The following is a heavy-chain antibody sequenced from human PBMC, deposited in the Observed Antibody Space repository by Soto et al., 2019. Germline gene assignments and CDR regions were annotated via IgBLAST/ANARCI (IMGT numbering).Heavy chain of an antibody. CDR2: ISGSGGST. J-gene: IGHJ4*02. D-gene: IGHD6-13*01. Sequence: GGVLRLSCAASGFTFSSYAMSWVRQAPGKGLEWVSAISGSGGSTYYADSVKGRFTISRDNSKNTLYLQMNSLRAEDTAVYYCAKDLQKYSSSWYGPFDYWGQGTLVTVSA. CDR3: AKDLQKYSSSWYGPFDY. V-gene: IGHV3-23*01. CDR1: GFTFSSYA.